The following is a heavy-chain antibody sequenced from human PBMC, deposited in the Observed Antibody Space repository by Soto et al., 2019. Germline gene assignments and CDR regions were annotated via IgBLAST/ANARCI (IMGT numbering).Heavy chain of an antibody. V-gene: IGHV4-30-4*08. J-gene: IGHJ4*02. CDR1: GGSFSSDSFI. CDR3: VTVNLVGAAYYFDY. CDR2: IYYSGTT. Sequence: SETLSLTCSVSGGSFSSDSFIWSWVRQFPGKGLEWIGYIYYSGTTYYNPSLRSRVIISVDTFENQFSLRLTSVTAADTAVYYCVTVNLVGAAYYFDYWGPGTLVTVSS. D-gene: IGHD1-26*01.